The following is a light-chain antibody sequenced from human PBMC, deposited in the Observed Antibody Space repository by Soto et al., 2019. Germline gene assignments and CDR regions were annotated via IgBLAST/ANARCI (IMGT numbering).Light chain of an antibody. CDR3: QTWASGIEV. Sequence: QLVRTQSPSASASLGASVKLTCTLSSGHNSYAIAWHQQQPEKGPRYLMKLNSDGSHSKGDGIPDRFSGSSSGAERYLTISSLQSEDEADYYCQTWASGIEVFGGGTKVTVL. V-gene: IGLV4-69*01. CDR1: SGHNSYA. CDR2: LNSDGSH. J-gene: IGLJ2*01.